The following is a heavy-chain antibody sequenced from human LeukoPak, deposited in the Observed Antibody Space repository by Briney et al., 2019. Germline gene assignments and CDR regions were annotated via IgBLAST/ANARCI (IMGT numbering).Heavy chain of an antibody. CDR1: GFTFSSYA. Sequence: GGSLRLSCAASGFTFSSYAMHWVRQAPGRGLEWVAVISYDGRNNYYGDSVKGRFTISRDNPKNTLYLQMTSLRAEDTAVYYCAKRGVVIRVILVGFHKEAYYFESWGQGALVTVSS. V-gene: IGHV3-30*01. J-gene: IGHJ4*02. CDR3: AKRGVVIRVILVGFHKEAYYFES. CDR2: ISYDGRNN. D-gene: IGHD3/OR15-3a*01.